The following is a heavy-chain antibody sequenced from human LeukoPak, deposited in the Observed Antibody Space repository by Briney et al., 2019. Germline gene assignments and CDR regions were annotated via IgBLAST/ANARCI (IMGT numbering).Heavy chain of an antibody. CDR3: AIKRIHGNPFDY. CDR2: INHSGST. J-gene: IGHJ4*02. CDR1: GGSFSGYH. D-gene: IGHD2/OR15-2a*01. Sequence: ESSETLSLTRAVYGGSFSGYHWSWIRQPPGKGLEWIGEINHSGSTNYNPSLKSRVTISVDTSKNQFSLKLSSVTAADTAAYYCAIKRIHGNPFDYWGQGTLVTVSS. V-gene: IGHV4-34*01.